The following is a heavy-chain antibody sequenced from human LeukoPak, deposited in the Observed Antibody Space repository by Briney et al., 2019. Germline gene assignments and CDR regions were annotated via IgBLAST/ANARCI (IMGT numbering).Heavy chain of an antibody. Sequence: ASVKVSCKASGFTFTSSAVQWVRQARGRRLEWIGWIVVGSGNTNYAQKFQERVTITRDMSTSTAYMELSSLRSEDTAVYYCAAAPDIVAGSYPFLFNYWGQGTLVTVSS. CDR3: AAAPDIVAGSYPFLFNY. V-gene: IGHV1-58*01. J-gene: IGHJ4*02. D-gene: IGHD3-10*01. CDR1: GFTFTSSA. CDR2: IVVGSGNT.